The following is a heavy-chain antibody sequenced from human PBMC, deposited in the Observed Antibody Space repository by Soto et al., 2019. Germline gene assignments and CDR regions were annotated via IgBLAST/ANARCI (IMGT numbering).Heavy chain of an antibody. CDR2: ISSSGSTI. Sequence: ESGGGLVKPGGSLRLSCAASGFTFSDYYMSWIRQAPGKGLEWVSYISSSGSTIYYADSVKGRFTISRDNAKNSLYLQMNSLRAEDTAVYYCAREDYYGSGSYSSSFNWFDPWGQGTLVTVSS. D-gene: IGHD3-10*01. V-gene: IGHV3-11*01. J-gene: IGHJ5*02. CDR3: AREDYYGSGSYSSSFNWFDP. CDR1: GFTFSDYY.